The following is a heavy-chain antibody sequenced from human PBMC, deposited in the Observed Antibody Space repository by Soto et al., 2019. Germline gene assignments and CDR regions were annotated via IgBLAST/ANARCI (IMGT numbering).Heavy chain of an antibody. J-gene: IGHJ4*02. CDR1: GFTFSNAW. CDR2: IKSKTDGGTT. V-gene: IGHV3-15*01. D-gene: IGHD6-6*01. CDR3: TTGRSGLSSSSGILDY. Sequence: NPGGSLRPSCAASGFTFSNAWMSWVRQAPGKGLEWVGRIKSKTDGGTTDYAAPVKGRFTISRDDSKNTLYLQINSLKTEDTAVYYCTTGRSGLSSSSGILDYWGQGTLVTVSS.